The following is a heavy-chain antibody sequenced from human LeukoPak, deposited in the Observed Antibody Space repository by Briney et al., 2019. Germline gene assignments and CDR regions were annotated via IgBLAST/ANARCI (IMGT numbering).Heavy chain of an antibody. V-gene: IGHV4-31*03. CDR2: IYYTGST. CDR3: ARDNEWLDY. J-gene: IGHJ4*02. CDR1: VGSISRGGYY. D-gene: IGHD6-19*01. Sequence: SETLSLTCTVSVGSISRGGYYRSWIRQHPGKGLEWIGHIYYTGSTYYNASLKSRVTISSETSKNQFSLKLSSVTAADTAVYYCARDNEWLDYWGEGNLVIVSS.